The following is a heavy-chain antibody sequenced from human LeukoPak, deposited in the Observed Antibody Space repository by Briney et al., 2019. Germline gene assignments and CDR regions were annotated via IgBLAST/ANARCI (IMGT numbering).Heavy chain of an antibody. V-gene: IGHV3-23*01. CDR2: ITGSGGST. D-gene: IGHD2-2*01. Sequence: GGSLRLSCAASGFTFSSYAMNWVRQAPGKGLEWVSVITGSGGSTFYADSVKGRFTITRDNSKNTLYLQMNSLRAEDTAVYYCAKEPAANPLDYWGQGTLVTVSS. CDR3: AKEPAANPLDY. J-gene: IGHJ4*02. CDR1: GFTFSSYA.